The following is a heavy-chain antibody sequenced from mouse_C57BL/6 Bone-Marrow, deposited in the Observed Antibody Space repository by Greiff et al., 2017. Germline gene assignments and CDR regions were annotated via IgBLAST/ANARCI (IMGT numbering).Heavy chain of an antibody. V-gene: IGHV1-64*01. CDR3: ARGGGLLLVY. D-gene: IGHD1-1*02. CDR2: IHPNSGST. Sequence: QVQLQQPGAELAPPGASVKLSSTSSFSPFPLSFLPFLHPLPLQFLYFILMIHPNSGSTNYNEKFKSKATLTVDKSSSTAYMQLSSLTSEDSAVYYCARGGGLLLVYWGQGTLVTVSA. CDR1: FSPFPLSF. J-gene: IGHJ3*01.